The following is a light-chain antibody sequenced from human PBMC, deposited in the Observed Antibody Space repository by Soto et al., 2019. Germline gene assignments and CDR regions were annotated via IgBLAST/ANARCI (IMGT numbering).Light chain of an antibody. V-gene: IGLV1-44*01. CDR2: TAT. J-gene: IGLJ3*02. CDR1: SSNIGSHP. CDR3: AAWDESLSGWV. Sequence: QPVLTQPPSASATPGQRVAISCSGSSSNIGSHPVNWYQQLPGTAPKLLIHTATQRPSGVPDRFSGSKSGTSASLAISGLQSEDEADYYCAAWDESLSGWVFGGGTKVTVL.